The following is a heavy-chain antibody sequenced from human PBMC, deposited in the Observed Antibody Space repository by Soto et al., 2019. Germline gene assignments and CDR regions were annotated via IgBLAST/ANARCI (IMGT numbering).Heavy chain of an antibody. V-gene: IGHV4-4*07. Sequence: SETLSLTCSVSGGTISGYYWTWIRQPAEKGLEWIGRIYSSGNTKYNPSLQSRVTMSLDTSNNQFSLRLTSVTAADTAVYYCARGQRFSDWFDPWGQGTLVTVSS. CDR1: GGTISGYY. CDR2: IYSSGNT. J-gene: IGHJ5*02. CDR3: ARGQRFSDWFDP. D-gene: IGHD3-3*01.